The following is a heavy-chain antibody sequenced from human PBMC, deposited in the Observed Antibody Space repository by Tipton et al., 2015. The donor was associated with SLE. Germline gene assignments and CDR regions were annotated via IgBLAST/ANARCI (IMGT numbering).Heavy chain of an antibody. CDR1: GFTFGDYA. CDR2: VRGSDYGETT. Sequence: RSLRLSCITSGFTFGDYAVTWVRQAPGKGLEWVGVVRGSDYGETTEYAASVKDRFTISRDDFKSIAYLQMNSLKTEDTAVYYCSRGDLYCSGGNCHSVSLDYWGQGTLVTVSS. CDR3: SRGDLYCSGGNCHSVSLDY. D-gene: IGHD2-15*01. J-gene: IGHJ4*02. V-gene: IGHV3-49*04.